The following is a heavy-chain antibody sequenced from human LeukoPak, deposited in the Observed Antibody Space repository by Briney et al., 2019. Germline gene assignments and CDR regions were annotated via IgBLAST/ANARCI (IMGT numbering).Heavy chain of an antibody. CDR2: IKLNSGDT. CDR3: ARSHYYDSSGYYTFDY. V-gene: IGHV1-2*02. Sequence: ASVNVSCKASGYTFTGYYMHWVRQAPGQGLEWMGWIKLNSGDTNYAQKFQGRVTMTRDTSISTGYMELSRLRSDDTAVYYCARSHYYDSSGYYTFDYWGQGTLVTVPS. D-gene: IGHD3-22*01. CDR1: GYTFTGYY. J-gene: IGHJ4*02.